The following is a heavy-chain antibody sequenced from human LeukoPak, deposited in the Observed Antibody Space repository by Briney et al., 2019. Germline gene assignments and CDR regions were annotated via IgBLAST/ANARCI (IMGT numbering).Heavy chain of an antibody. Sequence: PGGSLRLSCAASGFLFSGYSMTWVRQAPGKGLMYISRNNGDGSTTNYADVVKGRFTMSRDNVKNTLYLQMNSLRVEDTAVYYCARDPRNVGLAPWGQGTLVTVSS. CDR3: ARDPRNVGLAP. D-gene: IGHD2-15*01. CDR1: GFLFSGYS. V-gene: IGHV3-74*01. CDR2: NNGDGSTT. J-gene: IGHJ5*02.